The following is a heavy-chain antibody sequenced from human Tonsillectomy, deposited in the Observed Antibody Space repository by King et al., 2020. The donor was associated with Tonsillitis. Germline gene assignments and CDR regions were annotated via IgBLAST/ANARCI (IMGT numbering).Heavy chain of an antibody. CDR1: GGTFSSYA. Sequence: VQLVESGAEVKKPGSSAKVSCKASGGTFSSYAISWVRQAPGQGLEWMGGIIPIFGTANYAQKFQGRVSITADESTSTAYMELSSLRSEDRAVYYCARRHCSSTSCYFDYWGQGTLVTVSS. CDR3: ARRHCSSTSCYFDY. D-gene: IGHD2-2*01. J-gene: IGHJ4*02. CDR2: IIPIFGTA. V-gene: IGHV1-69*01.